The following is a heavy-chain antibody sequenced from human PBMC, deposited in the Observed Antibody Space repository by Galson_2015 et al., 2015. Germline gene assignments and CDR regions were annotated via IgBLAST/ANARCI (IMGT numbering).Heavy chain of an antibody. V-gene: IGHV3-7*03. Sequence: SLRLSCAASGFTFSNYWMTWVRQAPGKGLEWVANIKQDGSERYYVDSVKGRFTISRDNAKNSLYLQMNSLRAEDTAVYFCARYYAADTELIPFYWGQGTLVTVSS. D-gene: IGHD3-16*01. CDR1: GFTFSNYW. J-gene: IGHJ4*02. CDR3: ARYYAADTELIPFY. CDR2: IKQDGSER.